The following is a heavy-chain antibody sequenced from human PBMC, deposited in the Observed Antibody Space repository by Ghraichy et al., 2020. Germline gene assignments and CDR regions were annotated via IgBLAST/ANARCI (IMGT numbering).Heavy chain of an antibody. CDR2: IYYSGST. D-gene: IGHD2-15*01. V-gene: IGHV4-59*01. J-gene: IGHJ4*02. Sequence: SETLSLTCTVSGGSISSYYWSWIRQPPGKGLEWIGYIYYSGSTNYNPSLKSRVTISVDTSKNQFSLKLSSVTAADTAVYYCARSEYCSGGSCYYDYWGQGTLVTVSS. CDR1: GGSISSYY. CDR3: ARSEYCSGGSCYYDY.